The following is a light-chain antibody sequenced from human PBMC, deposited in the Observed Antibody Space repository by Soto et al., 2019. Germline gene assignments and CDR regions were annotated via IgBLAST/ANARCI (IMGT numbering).Light chain of an antibody. CDR3: QVWDSSRNV. V-gene: IGLV3-9*01. CDR1: NIGNRN. J-gene: IGLJ1*01. Sequence: SYELTQPLSVSGGLGQTSTITCGGNNIGNRNVHWYQLRPGQAPVLVIYRDTNRPSGIPERFSGSNSGNTATLTIIRAQVGDEADYYCQVWDSSRNVFGTGTKLTVL. CDR2: RDT.